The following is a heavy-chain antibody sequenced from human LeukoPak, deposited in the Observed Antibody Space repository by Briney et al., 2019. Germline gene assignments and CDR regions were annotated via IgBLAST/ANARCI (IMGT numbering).Heavy chain of an antibody. Sequence: ASVKVSCKASGYTFTSYYMHWVRQAPGQGLAWMGIINPSGGSTSCAQKFQGRVTMTRDTSTSTVYMELSSLRSEDTAVYYCARGQVRVGALFDIWGQGTMVTVSS. V-gene: IGHV1-46*01. CDR2: INPSGGST. CDR3: ARGQVRVGALFDI. J-gene: IGHJ3*02. D-gene: IGHD1-26*01. CDR1: GYTFTSYY.